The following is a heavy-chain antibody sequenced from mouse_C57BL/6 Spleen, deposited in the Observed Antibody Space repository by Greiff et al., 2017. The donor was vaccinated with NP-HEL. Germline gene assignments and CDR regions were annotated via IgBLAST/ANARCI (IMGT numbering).Heavy chain of an antibody. CDR1: GYTFTSYD. J-gene: IGHJ1*03. V-gene: IGHV1-85*01. Sequence: QVQLQQSGPELAKPGASVKLSCKASGYTFTSYDINWVKQRPGQGLEWIGWIYPRDGSTKYNEKFKGKATLTVDTSSSTAYMELHSLTSEDSAVYFGARRRYYGSSVYFDVWGKGTTVTVSS. D-gene: IGHD1-1*01. CDR2: IYPRDGST. CDR3: ARRRYYGSSVYFDV.